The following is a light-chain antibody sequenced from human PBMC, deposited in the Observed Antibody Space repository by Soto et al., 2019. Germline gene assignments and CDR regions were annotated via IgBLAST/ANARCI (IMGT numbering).Light chain of an antibody. V-gene: IGLV2-14*01. J-gene: IGLJ1*01. CDR1: SRDVGGFNY. CDR3: SSYTTSSTYV. Sequence: QSVLTQPASVSGSPGQSIAISSTGPSRDVGGFNYVSWYQQHPGKAPKLILCDVSNRPSGVSDRFSGSKSGNTASLTISGFQTEDEADYYCSSYTTSSTYVFGTGTKVTVL. CDR2: DVS.